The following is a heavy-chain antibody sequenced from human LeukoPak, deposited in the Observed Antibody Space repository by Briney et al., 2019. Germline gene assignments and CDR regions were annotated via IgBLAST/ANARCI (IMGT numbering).Heavy chain of an antibody. CDR3: ARDPGLPRAYTVNY. CDR1: GFTFSDYS. Sequence: NPGGSLRLSCAASGFTFSDYSMTWVRQAPGKGLEWVSSISSSSTYIYYADSVKGRFTISRDNAKNSVYLQMNSLRAEDTAVYYCARDPGLPRAYTVNYWGQGSLVTVSS. CDR2: ISSSSTYI. V-gene: IGHV3-21*01. D-gene: IGHD1-1*01. J-gene: IGHJ4*02.